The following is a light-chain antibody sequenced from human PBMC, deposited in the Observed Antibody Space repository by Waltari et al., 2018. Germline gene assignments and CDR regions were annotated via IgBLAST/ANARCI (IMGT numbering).Light chain of an antibody. J-gene: IGLJ3*02. CDR2: LNNDGSH. V-gene: IGLV4-69*01. CDR1: SVHSNYV. Sequence: QLVLTQAPSASASLGASVTLTRTLSSVHSNYVIAWPQQQPEKGPRYLIRLNNDGSHRKGDGIPDRFSGSRSGAECYLTISSPQSEDEADYYCQTWGTGVVVFGGGTKLTVL. CDR3: QTWGTGVVV.